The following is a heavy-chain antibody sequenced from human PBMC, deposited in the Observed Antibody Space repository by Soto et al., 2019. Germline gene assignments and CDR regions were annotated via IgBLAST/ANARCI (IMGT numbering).Heavy chain of an antibody. CDR1: GFTFSSYA. V-gene: IGHV3-23*01. J-gene: IGHJ4*02. D-gene: IGHD3-9*01. CDR2: ISGSGGST. CDR3: AKPGYDILTGYASYYFDY. Sequence: PGGSLRLSCAASGFTFSSYAMSWVRQAPGKGLEWVSAISGSGGSTYYADSVKGRFTISRDNSKNTLYLQMNSLRAEDTALFYCAKPGYDILTGYASYYFDYWGQGTLVTVSS.